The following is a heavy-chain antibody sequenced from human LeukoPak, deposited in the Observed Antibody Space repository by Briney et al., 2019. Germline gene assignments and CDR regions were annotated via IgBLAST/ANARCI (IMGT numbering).Heavy chain of an antibody. Sequence: PGGSLRLSCAASGFDFSIYRMNWVRQAPGKGLEWVSYIHLSGTPTHYAEPVKGRFSISRDNVKNSLYLQMNSLRAEDTAVYYCARGVRTWYYYDSSGTDAFDIWGQGTMVTVSS. J-gene: IGHJ3*02. D-gene: IGHD3-22*01. CDR3: ARGVRTWYYYDSSGTDAFDI. CDR2: IHLSGTPT. CDR1: GFDFSIYR. V-gene: IGHV3-48*04.